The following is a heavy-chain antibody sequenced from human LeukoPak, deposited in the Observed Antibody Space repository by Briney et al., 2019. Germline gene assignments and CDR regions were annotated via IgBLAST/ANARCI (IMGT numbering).Heavy chain of an antibody. J-gene: IGHJ4*02. CDR3: ATDRGLY. V-gene: IGHV3-7*01. CDR2: IKQHGSEI. D-gene: IGHD5-12*01. Sequence: PGRSLRLSCAASGFTFSNSWMNWVRQAPGKGLEWVAQIKQHGSEIYYMDSVKGRFTISRDDVTNSVYLQMNSLRAEDTAIYYCATDRGLYWGQGTLVTVS. CDR1: GFTFSNSW.